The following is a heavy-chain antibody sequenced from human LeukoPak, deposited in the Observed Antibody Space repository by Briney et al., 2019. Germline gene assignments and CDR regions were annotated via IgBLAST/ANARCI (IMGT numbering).Heavy chain of an antibody. CDR2: INRGDGIT. CDR1: GDTFRIHY. J-gene: IGHJ4*02. V-gene: IGHV1-46*01. D-gene: IGHD4-17*01. Sequence: ASVKVSCKPSGDTFRIHYLHWVRQAAGQGLEWMGIINRGDGITGHAQRFQGRVTLTRDTSTSTVYMELSSLRSEDTAIYYCASEKNYGDKYFDSWGQGTVVTVSS. CDR3: ASEKNYGDKYFDS.